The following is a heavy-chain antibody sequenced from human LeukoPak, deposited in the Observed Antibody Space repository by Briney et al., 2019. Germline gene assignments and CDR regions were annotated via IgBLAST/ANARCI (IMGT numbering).Heavy chain of an antibody. D-gene: IGHD2-15*01. CDR1: GYTFTDYA. J-gene: IGHJ5*02. CDR2: INTGKGNT. V-gene: IGHV1-3*04. CDR3: ARDHVVGLAPFDP. Sequence: ASVTVSCTASGYTFTDYATHWVRQAPGERLEWMGWINTGKGNTKYSQKFQGRVTITMDTSASTAYMELSSLRSEDTAVYYCARDHVVGLAPFDPWGQGTLVTVSS.